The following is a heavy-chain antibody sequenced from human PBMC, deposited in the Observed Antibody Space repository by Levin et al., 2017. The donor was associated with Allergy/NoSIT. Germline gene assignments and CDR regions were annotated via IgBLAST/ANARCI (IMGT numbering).Heavy chain of an antibody. V-gene: IGHV3-48*02. CDR3: SRERGGWEPHSLDS. CDR2: ISTSSRI. D-gene: IGHD1-26*01. CDR1: GFTFGNFD. Sequence: GESLKISCAASGFTFGNFDMNWVRQVPGKGLEWVSYISTSSRIHYADSVKGRFTISRDNAKNLMYLQMNSLRDEDTAVYYCSRERGGWEPHSLDSWGQGTLVIVSS. J-gene: IGHJ4*02.